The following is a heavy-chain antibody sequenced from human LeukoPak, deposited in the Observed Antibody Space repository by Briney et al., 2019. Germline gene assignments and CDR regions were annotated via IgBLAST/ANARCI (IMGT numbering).Heavy chain of an antibody. Sequence: GGSLRLSCAASGFTFSNYAMSWVRQAPGKGLEWVSGIGSGGRTYYADSVKGRFTISRDNSKNTLHLQMNSLRAEDTAVYYCAKVVGRGSGDPDWGQGTLVTVSS. J-gene: IGHJ4*02. CDR3: AKVVGRGSGDPD. V-gene: IGHV3-23*01. CDR2: IGSGGRT. CDR1: GFTFSNYA. D-gene: IGHD7-27*01.